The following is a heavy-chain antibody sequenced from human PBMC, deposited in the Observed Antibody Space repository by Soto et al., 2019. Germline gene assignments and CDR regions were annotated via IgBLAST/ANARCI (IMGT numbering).Heavy chain of an antibody. CDR2: MNPNSGNT. Sequence: QVQLVQSGAEVKKPGASVKVSCKASGYTFTSYDINWVRQATGQGLEWMGWMNPNSGNTGYAQKFQGRVTMTRNTSISTAYMELSSLRSEDTAVYYCARGHSSEDSTADWFDPWGQGTLVTVSS. CDR1: GYTFTSYD. D-gene: IGHD4-4*01. V-gene: IGHV1-8*01. J-gene: IGHJ5*02. CDR3: ARGHSSEDSTADWFDP.